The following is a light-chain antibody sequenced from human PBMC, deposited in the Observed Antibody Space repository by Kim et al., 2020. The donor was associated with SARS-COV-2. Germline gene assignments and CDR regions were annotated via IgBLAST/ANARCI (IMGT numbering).Light chain of an antibody. V-gene: IGLV3-1*01. CDR1: KLGDKY. CDR3: QAWDSSTWV. CDR2: QDT. J-gene: IGLJ3*02. Sequence: SYELTQPPSVSVSPGQTASITCSADKLGDKYVCWYQQRPGQSPVLVISQDTKRPSGIPERFSGSNYGNTATLTISGTQAMDEADYYCQAWDSSTWVFGGGTQLTVL.